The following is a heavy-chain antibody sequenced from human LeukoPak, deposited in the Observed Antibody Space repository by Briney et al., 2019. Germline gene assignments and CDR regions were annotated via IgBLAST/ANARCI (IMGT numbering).Heavy chain of an antibody. Sequence: GGSLRLSCAASGFTFSSYGMHWVRQAPGKGPEWVAVISYDGSNKYYADSVKGRFTISRDNSKNTLYLQMNSLRAEDTAVYYCAKGYSGYDWSLVDYWGQGTLVTVSS. CDR1: GFTFSSYG. CDR2: ISYDGSNK. CDR3: AKGYSGYDWSLVDY. V-gene: IGHV3-30*18. D-gene: IGHD5-12*01. J-gene: IGHJ4*02.